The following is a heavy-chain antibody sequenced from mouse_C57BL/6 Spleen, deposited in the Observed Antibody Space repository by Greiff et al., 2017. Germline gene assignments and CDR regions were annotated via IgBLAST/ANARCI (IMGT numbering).Heavy chain of an antibody. CDR2: ISYDGSN. V-gene: IGHV3-6*01. D-gene: IGHD2-5*01. J-gene: IGHJ2*01. CDR3: AREGNSNYAFDY. CDR1: GYSITSGYY. Sequence: EVKVEESGPGLVKPSQSLSLTCSVTGYSITSGYYWNWIRQFPGNKLEWMGYISYDGSNNYNPSLKNRISITRDTSKNQFFLKLNSVTTEDTATYYCAREGNSNYAFDYWGQGTTLTVSS.